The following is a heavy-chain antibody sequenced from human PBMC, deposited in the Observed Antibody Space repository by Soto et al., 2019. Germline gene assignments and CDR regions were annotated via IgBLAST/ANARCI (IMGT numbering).Heavy chain of an antibody. D-gene: IGHD2-2*01. Sequence: EVQLVESGGGLVKPGGSLRLSCAASGFTFSNAWMSWVRQAPGKGLEWVGRIKSKTDGGTTDYAAPVKGRFTISRDDSKNTLYLQMNSLKTEDTAVYYCTTEHIVVVPAAQGRFDYWGQGTLVTVSS. J-gene: IGHJ4*02. CDR2: IKSKTDGGTT. CDR3: TTEHIVVVPAAQGRFDY. CDR1: GFTFSNAW. V-gene: IGHV3-15*01.